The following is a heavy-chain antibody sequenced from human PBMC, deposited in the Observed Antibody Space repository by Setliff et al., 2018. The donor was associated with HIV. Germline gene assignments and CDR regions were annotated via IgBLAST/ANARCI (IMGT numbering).Heavy chain of an antibody. Sequence: ASVKVSCKSSGYTFNDYFIHWVRQVPGQGLEWMGWINPNSGGTNYAQKFQGRVTMTRDTSISTAYMELSRLRSDDTAVYYCARGPITMIVVYFDYWGQGTLVTVSS. V-gene: IGHV1-2*02. CDR1: GYTFNDYF. D-gene: IGHD3-22*01. CDR3: ARGPITMIVVYFDY. J-gene: IGHJ4*02. CDR2: INPNSGGT.